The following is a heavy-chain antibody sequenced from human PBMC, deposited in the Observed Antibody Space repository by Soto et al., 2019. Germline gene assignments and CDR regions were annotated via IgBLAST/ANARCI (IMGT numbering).Heavy chain of an antibody. D-gene: IGHD3-16*01. CDR3: AFGNLSYYFDF. CDR2: IWYDGSDK. Sequence: LRLSCAASGFTFSGFGMHWVRQAPGKGLEWVAIIWYDGSDKYYADSVKGRFTISRDNSKNTLYLQMNSLRAEDTAVYHCAFGNLSYYFDFWGQGTPVTVSS. J-gene: IGHJ4*02. CDR1: GFTFSGFG. V-gene: IGHV3-33*01.